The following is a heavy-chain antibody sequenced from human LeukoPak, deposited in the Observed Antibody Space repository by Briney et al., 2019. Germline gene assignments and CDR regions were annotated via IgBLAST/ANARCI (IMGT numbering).Heavy chain of an antibody. CDR1: GFTLSNYA. V-gene: IGHV3-23*01. D-gene: IGHD2-15*01. CDR2: ISGSGGST. Sequence: GGSLRLSCPAPGFTLSNYAMSWVRQAPGRRLDWVSAISGSGGSTYYADSVKGRFTTSRANSQNTLHLQMNSLRAEDTAVYHCARQLGYCSDGSCYFDSWGQGTLVTVSS. J-gene: IGHJ4*02. CDR3: ARQLGYCSDGSCYFDS.